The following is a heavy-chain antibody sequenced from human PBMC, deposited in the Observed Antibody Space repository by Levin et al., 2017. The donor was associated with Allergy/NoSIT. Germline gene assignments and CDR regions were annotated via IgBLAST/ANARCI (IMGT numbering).Heavy chain of an antibody. J-gene: IGHJ6*02. CDR1: GFTVSNNY. D-gene: IGHD6-6*01. V-gene: IGHV3-53*01. CDR3: ARDVGAGSPLDYYWYGMDV. Sequence: SGGSLRLSCAASGFTVSNNYMSWVRQAPGKGLEWVAAIYSGGNTYYADSVKGRFSISRDNSKNTLYLQMNSLRVEDTAVYYCARDVGAGSPLDYYWYGMDVWGQGTTVTVSS. CDR2: IYSGGNT.